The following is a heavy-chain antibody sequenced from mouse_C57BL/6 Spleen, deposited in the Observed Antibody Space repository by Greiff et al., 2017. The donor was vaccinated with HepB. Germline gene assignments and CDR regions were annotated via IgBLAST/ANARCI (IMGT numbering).Heavy chain of an antibody. Sequence: EVQGVESGEGLVKPGGSLKLSCAASGFTFSSYAMSWVRQTPEKRLEWVAYISSGGDYIYYADTVKGRFTFSRDNARNTLYMQMSSLKSEDTAMYYCTRAGSRRAYAMDYWGQGTSVTVSS. J-gene: IGHJ4*01. V-gene: IGHV5-9-1*02. D-gene: IGHD2-4*01. CDR1: GFTFSSYA. CDR2: ISSGGDYI. CDR3: TRAGSRRAYAMDY.